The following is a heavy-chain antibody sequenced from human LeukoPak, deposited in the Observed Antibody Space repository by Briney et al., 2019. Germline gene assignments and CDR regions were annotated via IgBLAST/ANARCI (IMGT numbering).Heavy chain of an antibody. CDR2: INPNSGGT. J-gene: IGHJ4*02. Sequence: GASVKVSCKASGYTFTGYYMHWVRQAPGQGLEWRGWINPNSGGTNYAQKFQGRVTMTRDTSISTAYMELSRLRSDDTAVYYCAREIDFWSGRLVAYWGQGTLVTVSS. CDR3: AREIDFWSGRLVAY. V-gene: IGHV1-2*02. D-gene: IGHD3-3*01. CDR1: GYTFTGYY.